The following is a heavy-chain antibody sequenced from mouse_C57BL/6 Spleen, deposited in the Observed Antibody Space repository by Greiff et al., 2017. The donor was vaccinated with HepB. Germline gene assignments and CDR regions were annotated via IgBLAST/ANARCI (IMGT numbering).Heavy chain of an antibody. J-gene: IGHJ3*01. Sequence: QVQLKQSGAELARPGASVKLSCKASGYTFTSYGISWVKQRTGQGLEWIGEIYPRSGNTYYNEKFKGKATLTADKSSSTAYMELRSLTSEDSAVYFCAREDFLGFAYWGQGTLVTVSA. CDR2: IYPRSGNT. CDR3: AREDFLGFAY. CDR1: GYTFTSYG. V-gene: IGHV1-81*01.